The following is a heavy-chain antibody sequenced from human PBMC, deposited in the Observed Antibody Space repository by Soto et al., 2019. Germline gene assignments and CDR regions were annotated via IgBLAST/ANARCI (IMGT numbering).Heavy chain of an antibody. CDR2: ISYSGRT. CDR1: GAYIITDNYL. D-gene: IGHD4-17*01. J-gene: IGHJ4*02. CDR3: ARRRASDYGGNHHPYYFDR. V-gene: IGHV4-39*01. Sequence: SETLSLTCTVSGAYIITDNYLWVWIRQSPRRGLELIGSISYSGRTYDNPSLQSRVTISIDASKNQFSLKSTSVTTADTAVYYCARRRASDYGGNHHPYYFDRWGQGARVTVSS.